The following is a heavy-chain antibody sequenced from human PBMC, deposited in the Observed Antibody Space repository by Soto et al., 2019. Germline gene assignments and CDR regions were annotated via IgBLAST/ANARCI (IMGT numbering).Heavy chain of an antibody. Sequence: QLQLQESGPGLVKPSETLSLTCTVSGGSISSSSYYWGWIRQPPGKGLEWIGSIYYSGSTYYNPSLKSRVTISVDTSKNQFSLKLSSVTAADTAVYYCARLPVYYDILTGYYNIGYYYYGMDVWGQGTTVTVSS. J-gene: IGHJ6*02. CDR1: GGSISSSSYY. CDR2: IYYSGST. D-gene: IGHD3-9*01. CDR3: ARLPVYYDILTGYYNIGYYYYGMDV. V-gene: IGHV4-39*01.